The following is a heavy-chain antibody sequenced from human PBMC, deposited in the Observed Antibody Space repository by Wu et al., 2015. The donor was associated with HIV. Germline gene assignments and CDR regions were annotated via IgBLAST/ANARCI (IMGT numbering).Heavy chain of an antibody. D-gene: IGHD2-21*01. CDR3: TRSYCGGDCHDQQLPPYNWFDP. Sequence: QVQLVQSGAEVKKPGASVKISCTTSGYTFSTYYIHWVRQAPGQGLEWMGIINPSKSDTKYAPQFQGRVTMTRDTSTSTVYMELSSLRSDDTAVYYCTRSYCGGDCHDQQLPPYNWFDPSGPREPVVTRLL. J-gene: IGHJ5*02. CDR2: INPSKSDT. V-gene: IGHV1-46*03. CDR1: GYTFSTYY.